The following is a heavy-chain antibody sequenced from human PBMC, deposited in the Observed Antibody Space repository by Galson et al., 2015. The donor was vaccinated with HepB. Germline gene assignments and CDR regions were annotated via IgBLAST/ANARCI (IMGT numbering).Heavy chain of an antibody. CDR1: GFTFSDYY. Sequence: SLRLSCAASGFTFSDYYMSWIRQAPGKGLEWVSYISSSSSYTNYADSVKGRFTISRDNAKNSLYLQMNSLRAEDTAVYYCAREGGYYSLGVDYWGQGTLVTVSS. V-gene: IGHV3-11*05. J-gene: IGHJ4*02. D-gene: IGHD3-10*01. CDR3: AREGGYYSLGVDY. CDR2: ISSSSSYT.